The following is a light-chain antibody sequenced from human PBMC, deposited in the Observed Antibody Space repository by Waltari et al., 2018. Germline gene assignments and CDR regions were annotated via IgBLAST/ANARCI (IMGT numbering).Light chain of an antibody. CDR2: KAS. J-gene: IGKJ1*01. V-gene: IGKV1-5*03. CDR3: QQYDNYWT. Sequence: DIQMTQSPSTLSVSVGDRVTITCRASQSISNWLAWYQQKPGKAPKLLIYKASNLESGVPSRFSGSGSGTEFTLTISSPQPDDFATYYCQQYDNYWTFGQGTKVEI. CDR1: QSISNW.